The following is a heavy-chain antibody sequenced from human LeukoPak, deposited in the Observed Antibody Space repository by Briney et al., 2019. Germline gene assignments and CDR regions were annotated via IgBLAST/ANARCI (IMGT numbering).Heavy chain of an antibody. J-gene: IGHJ4*02. D-gene: IGHD5-24*01. CDR3: ANQLRWLQFNY. CDR2: IYYSGST. Sequence: SETLSLTCAVSDYSISSGYYWGWIRQPPGKGLEWIGSIYYSGSTYYKPSLKSRVTISVDTSKNQFSLKLSSVTAADTAVYYCANQLRWLQFNYWGQGTLVAVSS. CDR1: DYSISSGYY. V-gene: IGHV4-38-2*01.